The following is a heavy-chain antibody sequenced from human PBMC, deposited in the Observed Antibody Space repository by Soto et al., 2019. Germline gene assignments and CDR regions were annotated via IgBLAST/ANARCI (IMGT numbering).Heavy chain of an antibody. J-gene: IGHJ4*02. D-gene: IGHD4-17*01. CDR1: GGSISSGGYF. Sequence: SETLSLTCSVSGGSISSGGYFWSLIRQHPGTGLEWIGYISYSGSTYYNPSLESRVSISLDTSKNQLSLHLSSVTAADTAVYYCAREVNDYGTPREFEYWGQGTQVTVSS. CDR3: AREVNDYGTPREFEY. CDR2: ISYSGST. V-gene: IGHV4-31*03.